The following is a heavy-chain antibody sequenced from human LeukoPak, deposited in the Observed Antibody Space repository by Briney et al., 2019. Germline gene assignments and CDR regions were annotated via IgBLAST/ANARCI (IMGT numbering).Heavy chain of an antibody. J-gene: IGHJ4*02. V-gene: IGHV3-7*03. Sequence: GGSLRLSCAASGFTFSSYWMNWARQAPGKGLEWVASINHNGNVNYYVDSVKGRFTISRDNAKNSLYLQMTSLRAEDTAVYYCAMGDAMDYWGQGTLVTVSS. CDR2: INHNGNVN. D-gene: IGHD3-16*01. CDR3: AMGDAMDY. CDR1: GFTFSSYW.